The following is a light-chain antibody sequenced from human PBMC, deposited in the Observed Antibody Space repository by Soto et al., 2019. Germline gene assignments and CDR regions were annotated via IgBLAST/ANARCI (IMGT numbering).Light chain of an antibody. V-gene: IGKV1-5*01. Sequence: DIQMTQSPSTLSASVGDRVTITCRASQSISTRLAWYQQKPGKAPKLLIYDASSLEGGVPSRFSGSASGTEFTLTISSLQPDDFATYYCQQYHTYSWTFGQGTKVDIK. CDR3: QQYHTYSWT. J-gene: IGKJ1*01. CDR1: QSISTR. CDR2: DAS.